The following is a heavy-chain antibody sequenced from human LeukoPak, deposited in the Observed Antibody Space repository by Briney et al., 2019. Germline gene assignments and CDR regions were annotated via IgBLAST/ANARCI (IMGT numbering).Heavy chain of an antibody. D-gene: IGHD2-15*01. CDR1: GYTFTVSY. J-gene: IGHJ4*02. CDR3: ARETGYSSGGRCYFIY. Sequence: ASVTVSFTASGYTFTVSYIHWVRQAPGQGLEWMGWINPNSGGTSSAQKFQVRVTMTSDTSVSTAYMELSSLRSDDTALYYCARETGYSSGGRCYFIYWGQGTLVTVSS. V-gene: IGHV1-2*02. CDR2: INPNSGGT.